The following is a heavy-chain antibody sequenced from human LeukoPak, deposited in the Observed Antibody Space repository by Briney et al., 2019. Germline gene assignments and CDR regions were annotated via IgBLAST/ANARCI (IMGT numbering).Heavy chain of an antibody. D-gene: IGHD2-2*01. CDR1: GDSVSSNSVT. CDR3: ARRLTQYDCFDP. J-gene: IGHJ5*02. CDR2: TYYRSTWYN. V-gene: IGHV6-1*01. Sequence: SQTLSLTCAISGDSVSSNSVTWNWIRQSPSRGLEWLGRTYYRSTWYNDYAVSVRGRITVNPDTSKNQFSLHLNSVTPEDTAVYYCARRLTQYDCFDPWGQGILVTVAS.